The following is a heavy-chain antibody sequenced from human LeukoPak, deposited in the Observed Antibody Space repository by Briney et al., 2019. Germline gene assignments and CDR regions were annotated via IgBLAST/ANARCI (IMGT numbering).Heavy chain of an antibody. D-gene: IGHD3-3*01. V-gene: IGHV4-61*02. CDR1: GGSISSGSYY. Sequence: SQTLSLTCTVSGGSISSGSYYWSWIRQPAGKGLEWIGRIYTSGSTNYNPSLKSRVTISVDTSKNQFSLKLSSVPAADTAVYYCARSSITIFGVDKYYFDYWGQGTLVTVSS. J-gene: IGHJ4*02. CDR3: ARSSITIFGVDKYYFDY. CDR2: IYTSGST.